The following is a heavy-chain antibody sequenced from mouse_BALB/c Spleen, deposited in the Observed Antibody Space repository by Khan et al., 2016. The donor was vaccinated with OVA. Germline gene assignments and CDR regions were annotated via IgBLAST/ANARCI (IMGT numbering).Heavy chain of an antibody. V-gene: IGHV1S81*02. CDR2: INPSNGGS. CDR1: GYTFISYY. Sequence: QVQLQQSGAELVKPGASVKLSCKASGYTFISYYMYWVKERPGQGLEWIGEINPSNGGSNFNEKFKSKATLTVDKSSSTAYMQLSSLTSEDSAVYYCIRSGDGSFAYWGQGTLVTVSA. D-gene: IGHD2-3*01. J-gene: IGHJ3*01. CDR3: IRSGDGSFAY.